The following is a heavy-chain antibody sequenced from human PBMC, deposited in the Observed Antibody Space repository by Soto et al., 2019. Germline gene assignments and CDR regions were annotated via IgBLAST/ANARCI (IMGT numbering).Heavy chain of an antibody. J-gene: IGHJ4*02. Sequence: PGGSLRLSCGVSGFTFSDAWMNWVRQAPGKGLEWVGRIKSNTDGGTTDYAAPVKGRFIISRDDSSNTLYLQMSSLQIEDTAMHYCTTARELDVLDGLYRKFVFDYWGQGTLVTVSS. CDR3: TTARELDVLDGLYRKFVFDY. CDR2: IKSNTDGGTT. V-gene: IGHV3-15*07. D-gene: IGHD3-9*01. CDR1: GFTFSDAW.